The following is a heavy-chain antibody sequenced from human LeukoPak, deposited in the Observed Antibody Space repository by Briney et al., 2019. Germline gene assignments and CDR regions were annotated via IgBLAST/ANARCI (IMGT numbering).Heavy chain of an antibody. CDR3: ARALYSSSRYYWIDP. D-gene: IGHD6-13*01. Sequence: SETLSLTCTVSGGSISSYYWSWIRQHPGNGLEWIGYIYYSGSTYYNPSLKSRVTISVDTSKNQFSLKLSSVTAADTAVYYCARALYSSSRYYWIDPWGQGTLVTVSS. CDR2: IYYSGST. J-gene: IGHJ5*02. V-gene: IGHV4-59*06. CDR1: GGSISSYY.